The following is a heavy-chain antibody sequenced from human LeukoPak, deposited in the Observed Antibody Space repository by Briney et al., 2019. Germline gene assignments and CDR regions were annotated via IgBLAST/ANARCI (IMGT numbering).Heavy chain of an antibody. CDR3: AREYSGSSYTFDY. J-gene: IGHJ4*02. CDR2: INPNSGGT. V-gene: IGHV1-2*02. Sequence: ASVKVSCKASGYTFTGYYMHWVRQATGQGLEWMGWINPNSGGTNYAQKFQGRVTMTRDTSISTAYMELSRLRSDDTAVYYCAREYSGSSYTFDYWGEGTLVTVSS. CDR1: GYTFTGYY. D-gene: IGHD1-26*01.